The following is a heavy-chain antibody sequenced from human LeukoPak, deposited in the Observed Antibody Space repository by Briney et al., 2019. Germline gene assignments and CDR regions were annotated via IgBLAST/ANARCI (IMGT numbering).Heavy chain of an antibody. V-gene: IGHV4-39*07. Sequence: SETLSLTCTVSGGSISTSNYYWGWIRQPPGKGLEWIGNIFYSGSTYYGPSLKSRLTISLDTSRNQFSLKLSSVTAADTAVYYCARSITMVRGVYYFDYWGQGTLVTVSS. CDR1: GGSISTSNYY. CDR3: ARSITMVRGVYYFDY. D-gene: IGHD3-10*01. J-gene: IGHJ4*02. CDR2: IFYSGST.